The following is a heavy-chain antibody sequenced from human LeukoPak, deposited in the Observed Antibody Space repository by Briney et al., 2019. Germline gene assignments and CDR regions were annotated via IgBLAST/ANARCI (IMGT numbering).Heavy chain of an antibody. J-gene: IGHJ4*02. CDR1: GGTSNSHA. D-gene: IGHD3-22*01. CDR3: ATTNDGGGYQWGDFFDF. CDR2: MIPNLGTT. V-gene: IGHV1-69*04. Sequence: GASVKVSCKASGGTSNSHAISWVRQAPGQGLEWMGRMIPNLGTTNRAQNFQDRVTLTADKSTNTAYMELTSLTSDDTAVYYCATTNDGGGYQWGDFFDFWGQGTLVTVSS.